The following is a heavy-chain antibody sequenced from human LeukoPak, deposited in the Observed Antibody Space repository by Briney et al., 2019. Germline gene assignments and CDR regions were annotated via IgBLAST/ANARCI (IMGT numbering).Heavy chain of an antibody. V-gene: IGHV3-74*01. CDR2: INGDGSST. J-gene: IGHJ4*02. D-gene: IGHD6-19*01. Sequence: GGSLRLSCAAPGFIFNNYWMHWVRQTPGEGPLWLSRINGDGSSTSYTHSVQGRFIISRDNAKNTLYLQMNSLRAEDTAVYYCTRQWHTPSDYWGQGTLVTVSS. CDR1: GFIFNNYW. CDR3: TRQWHTPSDY.